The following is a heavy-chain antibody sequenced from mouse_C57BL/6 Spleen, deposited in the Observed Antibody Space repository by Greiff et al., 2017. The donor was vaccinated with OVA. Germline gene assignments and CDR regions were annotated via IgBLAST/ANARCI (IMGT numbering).Heavy chain of an antibody. CDR2: ISYDGSN. Sequence: EVKVEESGPGLVKPSQSLSLTCSVTGYSITSGYYWNWIRQFPGNKLEWMGYISYDGSNNYNPSLKNRISITRDTSKNQFFLKLNSVTTEDTATYYCARETTVYFDYWGQGTTLTVSS. CDR1: GYSITSGYY. V-gene: IGHV3-6*01. D-gene: IGHD1-1*01. J-gene: IGHJ2*01. CDR3: ARETTVYFDY.